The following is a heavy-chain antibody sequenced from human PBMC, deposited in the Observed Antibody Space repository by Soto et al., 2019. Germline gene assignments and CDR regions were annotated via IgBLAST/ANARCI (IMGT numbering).Heavy chain of an antibody. CDR3: ARGEWFLRGYGMDV. D-gene: IGHD3-3*01. Sequence: QVQLQESGPGLVKPSETLSLTCTVSGVSVSTAYWSWIRRPPGKRLEYIGFIYNGGSPNYNPSLASRVTISPDTSNNQFSLKLTSVTAADTAVYYWARGEWFLRGYGMDVWGRGTTVTVS. CDR2: IYNGGSP. V-gene: IGHV4-59*02. CDR1: GVSVSTAY. J-gene: IGHJ6*02.